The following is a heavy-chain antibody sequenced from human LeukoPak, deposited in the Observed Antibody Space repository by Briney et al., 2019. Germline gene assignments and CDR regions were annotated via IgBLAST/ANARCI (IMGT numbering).Heavy chain of an antibody. Sequence: EASVKVSCKASGYTITNNYMHWVRQAPGQGLEWMGGINPSGTGTSYAQKFQGRITMSRDTSTSTVYLELSSLRSEDTAFYYCATDHSMANTAWWFDPWGQGTLVTVSS. CDR1: GYTITNNY. CDR2: INPSGTGT. J-gene: IGHJ5*02. CDR3: ATDHSMANTAWWFDP. D-gene: IGHD5-24*01. V-gene: IGHV1-46*01.